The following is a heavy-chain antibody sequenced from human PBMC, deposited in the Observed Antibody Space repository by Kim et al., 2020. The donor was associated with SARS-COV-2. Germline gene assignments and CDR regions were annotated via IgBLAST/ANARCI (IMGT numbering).Heavy chain of an antibody. V-gene: IGHV3-33*01. J-gene: IGHJ6*02. D-gene: IGHD3-9*01. CDR3: ARDLVRYFDWKYYYYYYGMDV. CDR1: GFTFSSYG. CDR2: IWYDGSNK. Sequence: GGSLRLSCAASGFTFSSYGMHWVRQAPGKGLEWVAVIWYDGSNKYYADSVKGRFTISRDNSKNTLYLQMNSLRAEDTAVYYCARDLVRYFDWKYYYYYYGMDVWRQGTTVTVSS.